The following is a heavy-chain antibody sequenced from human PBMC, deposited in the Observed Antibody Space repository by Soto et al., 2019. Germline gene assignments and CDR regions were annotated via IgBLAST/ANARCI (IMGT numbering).Heavy chain of an antibody. CDR1: GFTFSDYY. J-gene: IGHJ4*02. D-gene: IGHD3-16*01. V-gene: IGHV3-11*01. CDR2: ISSSGSTI. CDR3: ALPDPRPRLRY. Sequence: GGSLRLSCAASGFTFSDYYMSWIRQAPGKGLEWVSYISSSGSTIYYADSVKGRFTISRDNAKNSLYLQMNSLRAEDTAVYYCALPDPRPRLRYWGQGTLVTVSS.